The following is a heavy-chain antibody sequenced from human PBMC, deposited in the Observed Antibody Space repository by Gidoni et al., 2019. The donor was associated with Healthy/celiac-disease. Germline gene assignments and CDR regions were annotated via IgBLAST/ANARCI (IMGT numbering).Heavy chain of an antibody. Sequence: QVQLVESGGGVVQPARSLRLPSAASGFPFSSYGMHGVRQAPGKGLEWVEVIWYDGSNKYYADSVKGRFTISRDNSKNTLYLQMNSLRAEETAVYYCASDSSGYLYYYYGMDIWGQGTTVTVSS. CDR1: GFPFSSYG. J-gene: IGHJ6*02. D-gene: IGHD3-22*01. CDR2: IWYDGSNK. CDR3: ASDSSGYLYYYYGMDI. V-gene: IGHV3-33*01.